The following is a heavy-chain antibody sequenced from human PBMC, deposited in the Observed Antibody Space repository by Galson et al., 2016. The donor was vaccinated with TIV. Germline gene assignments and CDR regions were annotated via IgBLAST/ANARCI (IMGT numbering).Heavy chain of an antibody. D-gene: IGHD6-25*01. CDR1: GDSISSSRNFS. V-gene: IGHV4-39*01. CDR2: VYYSGST. Sequence: SETLSLTCTVSGDSISSSRNFSWGWLRQPPGKGLEWIGSVYYSGSTYYNPSLKSRVVVSVDTTKNQFSLKLNSVTATDTAVYFCGRHAATSDYWGQGTLVTVSS. J-gene: IGHJ4*02. CDR3: GRHAATSDY.